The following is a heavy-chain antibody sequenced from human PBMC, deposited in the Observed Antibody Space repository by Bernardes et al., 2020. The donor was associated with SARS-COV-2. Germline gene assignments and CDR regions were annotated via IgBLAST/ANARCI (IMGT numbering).Heavy chain of an antibody. V-gene: IGHV3-23*01. CDR2: ISGSGGST. CDR3: AKDPGGLRVAGTHADY. J-gene: IGHJ4*02. CDR1: GFTFSSYA. Sequence: GGSLRLSCAASGFTFSSYAMSWVRQAPGKGLEWVSAISGSGGSTYYADSVKGRFTISRDNSKNTLYLQMNSLRAEDTAVYYCAKDPGGLRVAGTHADYWGQGTLVTVSS. D-gene: IGHD6-19*01.